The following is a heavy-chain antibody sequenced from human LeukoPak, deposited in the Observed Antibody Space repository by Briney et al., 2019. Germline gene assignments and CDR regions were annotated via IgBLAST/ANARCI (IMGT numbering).Heavy chain of an antibody. J-gene: IGHJ4*02. CDR2: ISGTGSST. V-gene: IGHV3-23*01. CDR1: GFTFSSYA. Sequence: GGSLRLSCAASGFTFSSYAMSWVRQAPGQGLEWVSAISGTGSSTYSTDSVKGRFTISRDNLKNTLYLQMNTLRAEDTAVYYCAKSGVVAAIGDYFDYWGQGTLVTVSS. CDR3: AKSGVVAAIGDYFDY. D-gene: IGHD2-15*01.